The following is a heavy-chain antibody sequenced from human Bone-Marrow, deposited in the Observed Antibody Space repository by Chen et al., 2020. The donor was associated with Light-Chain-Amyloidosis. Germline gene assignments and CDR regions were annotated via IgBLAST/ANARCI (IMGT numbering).Heavy chain of an antibody. D-gene: IGHD5-12*01. Sequence: VQLEQSGPEVKKPGESLKISCKGSGYTFPNYWIGWVRQMPGKGLEWMGVIYPDDSDARYSPSFEGQVTISADKSITTAYLQWRSLKASDTAMHYCARRRDGYNFDYWGQGTLVTVSS. V-gene: IGHV5-51*01. CDR1: GYTFPNYW. CDR2: IYPDDSDA. J-gene: IGHJ4*02. CDR3: ARRRDGYNFDY.